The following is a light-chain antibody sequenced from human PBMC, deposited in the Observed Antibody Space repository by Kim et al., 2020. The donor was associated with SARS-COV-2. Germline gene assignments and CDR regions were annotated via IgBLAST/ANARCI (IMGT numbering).Light chain of an antibody. CDR2: EVK. CDR1: SSDIC. Sequence: AALAGAPRHTITSDCTGASSDICSWHQHHPGQALKLIIFEVKTPPSPIPNRCSCSKSSNTASLTSARPQAEDEANYYCCSYEATVVFGGGTKLTVL. V-gene: IGLV2-23*02. CDR3: CSYEATVV. J-gene: IGLJ2*01.